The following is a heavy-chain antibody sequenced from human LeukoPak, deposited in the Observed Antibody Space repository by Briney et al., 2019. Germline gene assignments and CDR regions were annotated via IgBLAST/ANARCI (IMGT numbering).Heavy chain of an antibody. J-gene: IGHJ5*02. CDR3: ARHDYDILTGYLYGPYWFDP. V-gene: IGHV4-34*01. CDR2: INHSGST. D-gene: IGHD3-9*01. CDR1: GGSFSGYY. Sequence: PSETLSLTCAVYGGSFSGYYWSWIHQPPGKGLEWIGEINHSGSTNYNPSLKSRVTISVDTSKNQFSLKLSSVTAADTAVYYCARHDYDILTGYLYGPYWFDPWGQGTLVTVSS.